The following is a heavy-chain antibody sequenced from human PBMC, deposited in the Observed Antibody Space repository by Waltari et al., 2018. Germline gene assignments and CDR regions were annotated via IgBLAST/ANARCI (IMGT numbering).Heavy chain of an antibody. D-gene: IGHD2-21*02. V-gene: IGHV1-2*06. CDR2: INPNSGGT. CDR1: GYTFTGDY. CDR3: ARVADDSDAFDI. Sequence: QVQLVQSGAEVKKPGASVKVSCKASGYTFTGDYMHWVRQAPVQGLEWMGRINPNSGGTNYAQKFQGRVTMTRDTSISTAYMVLSRLRSDDTAVYYCARVADDSDAFDIWGQGTMVTVSS. J-gene: IGHJ3*02.